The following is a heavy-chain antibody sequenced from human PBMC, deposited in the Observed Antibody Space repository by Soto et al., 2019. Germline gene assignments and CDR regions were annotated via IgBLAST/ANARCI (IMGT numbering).Heavy chain of an antibody. V-gene: IGHV1-3*01. CDR1: GYTFTSYA. J-gene: IGHJ6*02. CDR2: INAGNGNT. CDR3: ARDPSYYGMDV. Sequence: ASVKVSCKTAGYTFTSYAMHWVRQAPGQRLEWMGWINAGNGNTKYSQKFQGRVTITRDTSASTAYMELSSLRSEDTAVYYCARDPSYYGMDVWGQGTTVTVSS.